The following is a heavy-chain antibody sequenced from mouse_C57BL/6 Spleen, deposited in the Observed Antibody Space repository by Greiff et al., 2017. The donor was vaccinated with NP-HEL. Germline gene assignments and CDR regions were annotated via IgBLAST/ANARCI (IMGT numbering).Heavy chain of an antibody. D-gene: IGHD1-1*01. CDR3: ARGYYGSSYGYFDV. J-gene: IGHJ1*03. V-gene: IGHV1-31*01. CDR2: IYPYNGVS. Sequence: EVKLVESGPELVKPGASVKISCKASGYSFTGYYMHWVKQSHGNILDWIGYIYPYNGVSSYNQKFKGKATLTVDKSSSTAYMELRSLTSEDSAVYYCARGYYGSSYGYFDVWGTGTTVTVSS. CDR1: GYSFTGYY.